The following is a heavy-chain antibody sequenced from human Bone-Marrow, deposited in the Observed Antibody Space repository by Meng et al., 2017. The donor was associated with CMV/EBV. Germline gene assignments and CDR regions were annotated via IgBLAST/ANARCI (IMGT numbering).Heavy chain of an antibody. D-gene: IGHD1-7*01. CDR1: GYTFTGYY. CDR3: TRYNWNYGSWDP. V-gene: IGHV1-2*02. Sequence: ASVKVSCKASGYTFTGYYMHWVRQAPGQRLEWMGWINPNSGGTNYAQKFQGRVTMTRDTSISTAYMELSRLKSDDTAVYYCTRYNWNYGSWDPWGQGTLVTGSS. J-gene: IGHJ5*02. CDR2: INPNSGGT.